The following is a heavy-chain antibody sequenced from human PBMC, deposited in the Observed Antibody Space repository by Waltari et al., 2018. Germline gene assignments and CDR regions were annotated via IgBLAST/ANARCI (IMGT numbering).Heavy chain of an antibody. CDR1: GVIVSNNY. J-gene: IGHJ4*02. Sequence: EVHLVESGGGLVHPGDSVRLSCAASGVIVSNNYMSWVRQPPGKGMEWVSVIYRDGETYDADSVKGRFTIAKDKPKSTRDVQMNNERAEDTAVYYGTSDHGCSWRPDWGQGTMVTVSS. CDR2: IYRDGET. V-gene: IGHV3-53*01. CDR3: TSDHGCSWRPD. D-gene: IGHD6-13*01.